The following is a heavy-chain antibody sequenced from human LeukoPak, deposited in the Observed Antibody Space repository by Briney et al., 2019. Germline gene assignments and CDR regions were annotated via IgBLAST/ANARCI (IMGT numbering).Heavy chain of an antibody. J-gene: IGHJ3*02. V-gene: IGHV3-30*18. Sequence: GRSLRLSCAASGFTFSSYGMHWVRQAPGKGLEWVAVISYDGSNKYYADSVEGRFTISRDNSKNTLYLQMNSLRAEDTAVYYCAKGGSCVDIWGQGTMVTVSS. CDR1: GFTFSSYG. D-gene: IGHD1-26*01. CDR3: AKGGSCVDI. CDR2: ISYDGSNK.